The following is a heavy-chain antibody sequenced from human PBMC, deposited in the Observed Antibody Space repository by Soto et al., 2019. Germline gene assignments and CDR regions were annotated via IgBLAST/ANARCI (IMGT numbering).Heavy chain of an antibody. CDR1: GGPFNNHA. V-gene: IGHV1-69*01. CDR3: ASDYGEIDAFDI. CDR2: VIPTLATA. D-gene: IGHD4-17*01. J-gene: IGHJ3*02. Sequence: QVQLVQSGAEVKKPGSSVKVSCKTSGGPFNNHAINWVRQAPGQGLEWVGLVIPTLATADYAQKFQCRVTMTADEVTNTAYMELSILRSDDTGVYYCASDYGEIDAFDIWGQGTLVNVSS.